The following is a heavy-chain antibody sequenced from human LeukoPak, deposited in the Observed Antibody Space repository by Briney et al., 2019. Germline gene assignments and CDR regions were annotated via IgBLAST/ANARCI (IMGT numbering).Heavy chain of an antibody. CDR1: GFTFDDYA. CDR2: ISWNSGSI. CDR3: AKVNSGSYHGLYYFDY. J-gene: IGHJ4*02. Sequence: GGSLRLSCAASGFTFDDYAMHWVRHAPGKGLEWVSGISWNSGSIGYADSVKGRFTISRDNAKNSLYLQMNSLRAEDMALYYCAKVNSGSYHGLYYFDYWGQGTLVTVSS. V-gene: IGHV3-9*03. D-gene: IGHD1-26*01.